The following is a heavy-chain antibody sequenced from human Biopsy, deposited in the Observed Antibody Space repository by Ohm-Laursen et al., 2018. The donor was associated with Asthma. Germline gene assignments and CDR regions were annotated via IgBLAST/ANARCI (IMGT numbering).Heavy chain of an antibody. J-gene: IGHJ4*02. D-gene: IGHD1-26*01. Sequence: SLRLSCTASGFSFSRYGMHWVRQAPGKGLEWVAVISFDGSNKYYADSVKGQFTISRDNAKNTVYLQMNSLRAEDSAIYYCAKYSVFYYRGGNDYWGQGIVVTVSS. CDR3: AKYSVFYYRGGNDY. CDR2: ISFDGSNK. V-gene: IGHV3-30*18. CDR1: GFSFSRYG.